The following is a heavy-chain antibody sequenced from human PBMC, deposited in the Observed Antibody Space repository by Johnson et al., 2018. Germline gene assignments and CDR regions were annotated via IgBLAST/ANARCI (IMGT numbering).Heavy chain of an antibody. D-gene: IGHD2-21*01. CDR2: IRSKPSGGTT. CDR3: TRVGTKDIVAVISNYYYMDV. CDR1: GFTFGDYA. J-gene: IGHJ6*03. V-gene: IGHV3-49*03. Sequence: EVQLVESGGGLVQPGRSLRLSCTASGFTFGDYAMSWFRQAPGKGLEWVGFIRSKPSGGTTEYAASVKGRFAISRDDSTSIAYLQMNSLKTEDTAVYYCTRVGTKDIVAVISNYYYMDVGGKGTTVTVSS.